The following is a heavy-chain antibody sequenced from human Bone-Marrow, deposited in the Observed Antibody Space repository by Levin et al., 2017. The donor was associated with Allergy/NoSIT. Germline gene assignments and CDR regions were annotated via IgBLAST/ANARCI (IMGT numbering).Heavy chain of an antibody. J-gene: IGHJ4*02. V-gene: IGHV4-39*01. CDR3: ARLDGAVYYFDY. CDR2: LYYSGFA. CDR1: GDSMSSSRASAYY. D-gene: IGHD4-17*01. Sequence: ASETLSLTCTVSGDSMSSSRASAYYWGWIRQPPGKGLEWIGSLYYSGFAYYSPSLKSRLTISVDTSKNQFSLKLSSVTAADTAVYYCARLDGAVYYFDYWGQGTLVTVSS.